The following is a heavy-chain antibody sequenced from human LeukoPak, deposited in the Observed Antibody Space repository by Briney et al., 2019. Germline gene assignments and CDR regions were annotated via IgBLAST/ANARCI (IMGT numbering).Heavy chain of an antibody. V-gene: IGHV4-34*01. CDR1: GGSFSGYY. CDR2: INHSGSI. CDR3: AREARDYYGSGSYYHDY. Sequence: PSETLSLTCAVYGGSFSGYYWSWIRQPPGKGLEWIGEINHSGSINYNPSLKSRVTISVDTSKNQFSLKLSSVTAADTAVYYCAREARDYYGSGSYYHDYWGQGTLVTVSS. J-gene: IGHJ4*02. D-gene: IGHD3-10*01.